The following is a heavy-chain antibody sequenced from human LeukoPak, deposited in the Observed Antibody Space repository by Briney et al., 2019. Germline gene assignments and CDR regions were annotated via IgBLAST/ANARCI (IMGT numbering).Heavy chain of an antibody. Sequence: SETLSLTCTVSGDSISNYYWSWIRQPPGKGLEWIGYIYYSGSTNYNPSLKSRVTISLDTSKNQFSLKLSSVTAADTAVYFCARSTWLLDKWGQGTLVTVSS. D-gene: IGHD3-22*01. CDR3: ARSTWLLDK. V-gene: IGHV4-59*01. CDR2: IYYSGST. J-gene: IGHJ4*02. CDR1: GDSISNYY.